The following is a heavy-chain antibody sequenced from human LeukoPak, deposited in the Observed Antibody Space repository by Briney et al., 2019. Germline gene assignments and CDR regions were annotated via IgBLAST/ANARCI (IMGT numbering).Heavy chain of an antibody. CDR1: GFTFSSYS. J-gene: IGHJ4*02. CDR2: ISSSSSYI. CDR3: ARDRGSGTFDY. V-gene: IGHV3-21*01. Sequence: GGSLTLSCAASGFTFSSYSMNWVRQAPGKGLEWVSSISSSSSYIFYADSVKGRFTISRDNAKNSLYLQMNSLRAEDTAVYYCARDRGSGTFDYWGQGTLVTVSS. D-gene: IGHD2-15*01.